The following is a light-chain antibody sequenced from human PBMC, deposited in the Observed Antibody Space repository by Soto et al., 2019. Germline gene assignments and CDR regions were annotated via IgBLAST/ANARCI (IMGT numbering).Light chain of an antibody. Sequence: EIVLTQSPGTLSLSPGERATLSCRASQSVSSSYLAWYQQKPGQAPRLLIYGASSGATGIPDRFNGSGSGTDFTLTISRLEPEDFAVYYCQQYGSSRFGGGTKVEIK. J-gene: IGKJ4*01. CDR3: QQYGSSR. V-gene: IGKV3-20*01. CDR1: QSVSSSY. CDR2: GAS.